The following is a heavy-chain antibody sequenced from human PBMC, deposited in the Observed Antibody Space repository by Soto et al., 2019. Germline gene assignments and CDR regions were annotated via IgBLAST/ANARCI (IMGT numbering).Heavy chain of an antibody. V-gene: IGHV1-69*13. CDR2: IIPIFGAA. J-gene: IGHJ5*02. CDR1: GGTFSSYA. CDR3: ARDLGVDYDLFGWFHP. D-gene: IGHD3-3*01. Sequence: SVQVSCKASGGTFSSYAISWVRQAPGQGLEWMGGIIPIFGAANYAQKFQGRVTITADESTSTAYMELSSLRSEDTAVYYCARDLGVDYDLFGWFHPWGQGTLVTVSS.